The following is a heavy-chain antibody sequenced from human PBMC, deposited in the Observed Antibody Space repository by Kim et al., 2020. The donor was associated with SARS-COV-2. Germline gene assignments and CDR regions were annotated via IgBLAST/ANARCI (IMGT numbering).Heavy chain of an antibody. CDR3: ARDVGVRGSSWTYYGMDV. J-gene: IGHJ6*02. V-gene: IGHV1-69*13. D-gene: IGHD6-13*01. CDR2: IIPIFGTA. CDR1: GGSVSSYA. Sequence: ASVKVSCKASGGSVSSYAISWVRQAPGQGLEWMGGIIPIFGTANYAQKFQGRVTITADESTSTAYMELSSLRSEDTAVYYCARDVGVRGSSWTYYGMDVWGQGTTGTVSS.